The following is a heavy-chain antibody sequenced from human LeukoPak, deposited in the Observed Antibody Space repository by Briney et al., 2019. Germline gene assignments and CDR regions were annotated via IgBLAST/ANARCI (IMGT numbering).Heavy chain of an antibody. J-gene: IGHJ4*02. CDR2: INPNSGGT. V-gene: IGHV1-2*02. CDR3: ASGYCSSTSCLDPVDY. D-gene: IGHD2-2*03. CDR1: GYTFTGYY. Sequence: ASVKVSCKASGYTFTGYYMHWVRQAPGQGLEWMGWINPNSGGTNYAQKFQGRVTMTRDTSISTAYMELSRLRSDDTAVYYCASGYCSSTSCLDPVDYWGQGTLVTVSS.